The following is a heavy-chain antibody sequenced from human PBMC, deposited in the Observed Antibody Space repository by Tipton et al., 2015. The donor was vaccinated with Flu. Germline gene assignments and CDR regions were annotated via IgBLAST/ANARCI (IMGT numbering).Heavy chain of an antibody. J-gene: IGHJ4*02. Sequence: TLSLTCTVSGYSISSGYYWGWIRQPPGKGLEWIGSIYHSGSTYYNPSLKSRVTISVDTSKNQFSLKLSSVTAAGTAVYHCARGPEQWLVNPHYFDYWGQGTLVTVSS. CDR1: GYSISSGYY. V-gene: IGHV4-38-2*02. CDR2: IYHSGST. D-gene: IGHD6-19*01. CDR3: ARGPEQWLVNPHYFDY.